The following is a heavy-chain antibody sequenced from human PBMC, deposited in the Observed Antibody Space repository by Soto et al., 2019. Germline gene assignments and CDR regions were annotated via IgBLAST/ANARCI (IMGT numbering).Heavy chain of an antibody. CDR1: GGSISSSNW. D-gene: IGHD4-4*01. Sequence: SETLSLTCAVSGGSISSSNWWSWVRQPPGKGLEWIGEIYHSGSTNYNPSLKSRVTISVDKPKNQFSLKLSSVTAADTAVYYCARNDYSNYLYYYYYGMDVWGQGTTVTVSS. CDR2: IYHSGST. V-gene: IGHV4-4*02. J-gene: IGHJ6*02. CDR3: ARNDYSNYLYYYYYGMDV.